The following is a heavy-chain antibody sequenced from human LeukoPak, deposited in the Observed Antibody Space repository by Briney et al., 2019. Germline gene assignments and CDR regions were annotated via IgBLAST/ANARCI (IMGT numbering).Heavy chain of an antibody. CDR3: ARESYYYGSGNWFDP. CDR2: IYYSGST. CDR1: GGSISSYY. Sequence: PSETLSLTCTVSGGSISSYYWSWIRQPPGKRLEWIGYIYYSGSTNYNPSLKSRVTISVDTSKNQFSLKLSSVTAADTAVYYCARESYYYGSGNWFDPWGQGTLVTVSS. J-gene: IGHJ5*02. V-gene: IGHV4-59*01. D-gene: IGHD3-10*01.